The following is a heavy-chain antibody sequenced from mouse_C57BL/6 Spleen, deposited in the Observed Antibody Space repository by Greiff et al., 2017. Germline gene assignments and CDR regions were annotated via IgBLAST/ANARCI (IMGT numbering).Heavy chain of an antibody. Sequence: VQLQQPGAELVKPGASVKLSCKASGYTFTSYWMHWVKQRPGQGLEWIGMIHPNSGSTNYNEKFKSKATLTVDKSSSTAYMQLSSLTSEDSAVYYCERGETAQAHFDYWGQGTTLTVSS. CDR2: IHPNSGST. V-gene: IGHV1-64*01. CDR1: GYTFTSYW. CDR3: ERGETAQAHFDY. J-gene: IGHJ2*01. D-gene: IGHD3-2*02.